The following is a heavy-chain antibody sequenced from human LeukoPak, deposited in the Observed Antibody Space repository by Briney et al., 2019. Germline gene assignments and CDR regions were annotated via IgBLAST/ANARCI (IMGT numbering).Heavy chain of an antibody. J-gene: IGHJ5*02. CDR1: GYTFTSYW. V-gene: IGHV5-51*01. D-gene: IGHD3-16*01. Sequence: GESLKISCKASGYTFTSYWIGWVRQMPGKGLGWMGIIYPGDSDTRYSPSFQGQVTISVDKSINTAYLQWSSLKASDTAMYYCARTLGIETNWFDPWGQGTLVTVSS. CDR3: ARTLGIETNWFDP. CDR2: IYPGDSDT.